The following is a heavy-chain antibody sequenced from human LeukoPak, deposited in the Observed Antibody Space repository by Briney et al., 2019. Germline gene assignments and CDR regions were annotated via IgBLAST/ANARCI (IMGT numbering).Heavy chain of an antibody. Sequence: PGGSLRLSCAASGFTFSSYAMSWVRQAPGKGLEWVSAISGSGGSTYYADSVKGRFTISRDNSKNTLYLQMNSLRAEDTAVYYCAKAYSFGSSWYSWYFDYWGQGTLVTVSS. D-gene: IGHD6-13*01. CDR1: GFTFSSYA. CDR2: ISGSGGST. CDR3: AKAYSFGSSWYSWYFDY. J-gene: IGHJ4*02. V-gene: IGHV3-23*01.